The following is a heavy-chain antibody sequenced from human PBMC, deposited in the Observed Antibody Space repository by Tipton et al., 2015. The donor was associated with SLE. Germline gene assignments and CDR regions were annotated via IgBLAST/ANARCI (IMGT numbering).Heavy chain of an antibody. CDR2: IYTSGST. J-gene: IGHJ3*02. CDR1: GGSITSGFYF. D-gene: IGHD1-1*01. Sequence: TLSLTCNVSGGSITSGFYFWSWIRQSAGQGLEWIGRIYTSGSTDYNPSLKTRVTLSMDTSENQFSLKLTSVTAADTAIYYCARENDREDAFDIWGQGTMVTVSS. CDR3: ARENDREDAFDI. V-gene: IGHV4-61*02.